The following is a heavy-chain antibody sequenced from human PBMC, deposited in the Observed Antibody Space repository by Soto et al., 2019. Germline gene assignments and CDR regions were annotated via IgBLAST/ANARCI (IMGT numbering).Heavy chain of an antibody. Sequence: GGSLRLSCAASRFTFGNYALSWVRQAPGKGLQWVSAIGGTGNNIYYADSVKGRFIISRDKSKNTLYLQMNSLRAEDTAVYYCAKVEPGIQQWLVYFDYWGQGTLVTVS. D-gene: IGHD6-19*01. CDR3: AKVEPGIQQWLVYFDY. V-gene: IGHV3-23*01. J-gene: IGHJ4*02. CDR1: RFTFGNYA. CDR2: IGGTGNNI.